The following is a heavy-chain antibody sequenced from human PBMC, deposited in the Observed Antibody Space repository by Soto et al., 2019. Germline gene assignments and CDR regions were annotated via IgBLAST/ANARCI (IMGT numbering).Heavy chain of an antibody. CDR3: ARQTRRNIVATIAFDI. CDR1: GGSISSSSYY. Sequence: SETLSLTCTVSGGSISSSSYYWGWIRQPPGKGLEWIGSIYYSGSTYYNPSLKSRVTISVDTSKNQFSLKLGSVTAADTAVYYCARQTRRNIVATIAFDIWGQGTMVTVSS. CDR2: IYYSGST. J-gene: IGHJ3*02. D-gene: IGHD5-12*01. V-gene: IGHV4-39*01.